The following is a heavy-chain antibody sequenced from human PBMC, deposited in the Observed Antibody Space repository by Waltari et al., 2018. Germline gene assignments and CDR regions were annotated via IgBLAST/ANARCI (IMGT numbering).Heavy chain of an antibody. D-gene: IGHD2-2*01. CDR1: GFTLSRYW. CDR3: AKSRGFEY. Sequence: EVQLVESGGGLVQPGGSLRLSCGASGFTLSRYWMSWVRQIPGKGLEWVANINYDGSQKYYVDSVKGRFTIFRDNAKNSVYLQMNSLRVEDTAVYYCAKSRGFEYWGQGTLITVSS. V-gene: IGHV3-7*01. CDR2: INYDGSQK. J-gene: IGHJ4*02.